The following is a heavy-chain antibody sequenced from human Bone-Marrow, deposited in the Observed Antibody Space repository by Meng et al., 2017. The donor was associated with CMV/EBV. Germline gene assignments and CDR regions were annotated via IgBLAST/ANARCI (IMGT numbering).Heavy chain of an antibody. CDR2: INPNSGGT. V-gene: IGHV1-2*02. CDR3: ARDSGKYGSGSYNVY. D-gene: IGHD3-10*01. CDR1: GYTFTGYY. Sequence: ASVKVSCKASGYTFTGYYMHWVRQAPGQGLEWMGWINPNSGGTNYAQKFQGTVTMTRDTSISTAYMELSRLRFDETAVYYCARDSGKYGSGSYNVYWGQGTLVTVSS. J-gene: IGHJ4*02.